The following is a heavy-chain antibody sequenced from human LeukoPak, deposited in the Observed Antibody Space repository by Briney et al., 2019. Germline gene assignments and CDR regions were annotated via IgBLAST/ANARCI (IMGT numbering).Heavy chain of an antibody. J-gene: IGHJ3*02. CDR3: VREMTTLTKYAFDI. CDR2: ISYDGSNK. CDR1: GFTFSSYA. Sequence: GGSLRLSCAASGFTFSSYAMHWVRQAPGKGLEWVAVISYDGSNKYYADSVRGRFTISRDNSKNTLYLQMNSLRAEDTAVYYCVREMTTLTKYAFDIWGQGTMVTVSS. D-gene: IGHD4-17*01. V-gene: IGHV3-30*04.